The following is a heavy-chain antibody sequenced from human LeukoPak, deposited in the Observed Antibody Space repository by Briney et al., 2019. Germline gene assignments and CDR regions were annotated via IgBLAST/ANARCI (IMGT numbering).Heavy chain of an antibody. Sequence: PGKSLRLSCAASGFAFSGYAMHWVRQAPGKGLEWVAVISHDASNKYYADSVKGRFTLSRDTSKNTLYLQMNSLRPDDTAVYYCVRQSCLSGSGCYLDFWGQGTLVTVSS. CDR2: ISHDASNK. CDR1: GFAFSGYA. CDR3: VRQSCLSGSGCYLDF. D-gene: IGHD3-22*01. V-gene: IGHV3-30-3*01. J-gene: IGHJ4*02.